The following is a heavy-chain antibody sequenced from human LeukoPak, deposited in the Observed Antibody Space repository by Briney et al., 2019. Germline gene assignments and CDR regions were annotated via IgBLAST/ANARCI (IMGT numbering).Heavy chain of an antibody. CDR2: ISAYNGNT. Sequence: ASVKVSCKASGYTFTSYGINWVRQAPGQGLEWMGWISAYNGNTNYAQKLQGRVTMTTDTSTSTAYMELRSLRPDDTAVYYCARGTYYAILTGFRTHRPFDYWGQGTLVTVSS. CDR3: ARGTYYAILTGFRTHRPFDY. D-gene: IGHD3-9*01. V-gene: IGHV1-18*01. J-gene: IGHJ4*02. CDR1: GYTFTSYG.